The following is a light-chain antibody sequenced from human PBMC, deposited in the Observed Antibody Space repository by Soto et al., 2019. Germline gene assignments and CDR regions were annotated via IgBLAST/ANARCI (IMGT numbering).Light chain of an antibody. V-gene: IGKV1-39*01. Sequence: DIQMTQSPSSLSASVGDRVTITCRASHNLNKALNWYQQTPGKAPRFLIYGASNLQSGVPSRFSGSGSGTDFTRTITNLQPEDFATYCCQQAYTIPRTFGQGTKVDVK. J-gene: IGKJ1*01. CDR1: HNLNKA. CDR3: QQAYTIPRT. CDR2: GAS.